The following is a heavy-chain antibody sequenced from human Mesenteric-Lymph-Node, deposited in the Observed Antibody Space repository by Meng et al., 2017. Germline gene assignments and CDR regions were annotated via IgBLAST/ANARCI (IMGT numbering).Heavy chain of an antibody. CDR1: GYTFTSYD. V-gene: IGHV1-8*01. CDR2: MNPNSGNT. CDR3: ARRVSYRSQDH. Sequence: ASVKVSCKASGYTFTSYDILWVRQATGQGLEWMGWMNPNSGNTGYAQRFQGRVTMTGNTSISTAYMELSSLRSEDAAVDYCARRVSYRSQDHWGQGTLVTVSS. J-gene: IGHJ4*02. D-gene: IGHD5/OR15-5a*01.